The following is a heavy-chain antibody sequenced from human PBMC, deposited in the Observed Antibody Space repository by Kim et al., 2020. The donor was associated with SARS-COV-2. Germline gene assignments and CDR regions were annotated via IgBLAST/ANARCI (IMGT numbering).Heavy chain of an antibody. CDR2: ISYDGSNK. V-gene: IGHV3-30*18. J-gene: IGHJ4*02. CDR3: AKDSGIAVAGASTLDY. D-gene: IGHD6-19*01. CDR1: GFTFSSYG. Sequence: GGSLRLSCAASGFTFSSYGMHWVRQAPGKGLEWVAVISYDGSNKYYADSVKGRFTISRDNSKNTLYLQMNSLRAEDTAVYYCAKDSGIAVAGASTLDYWGQGTLVTVSS.